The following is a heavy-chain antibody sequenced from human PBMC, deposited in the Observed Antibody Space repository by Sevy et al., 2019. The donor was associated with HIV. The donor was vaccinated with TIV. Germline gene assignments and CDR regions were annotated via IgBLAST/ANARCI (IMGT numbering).Heavy chain of an antibody. CDR3: TRWKAAQSVFDY. CDR2: IKSSFYGGTV. J-gene: IGHJ4*02. Sequence: GGSLRLSCTGSGFSFGDFSMSWLRQAPGKGLEWVAFIKSSFYGGTVDHAASVKGRFIISRDDSKSIAYLQMNDLKIEDTGVYYCTRWKAAQSVFDYWGQGALVTVSS. V-gene: IGHV3-49*03. D-gene: IGHD1-1*01. CDR1: GFSFGDFS.